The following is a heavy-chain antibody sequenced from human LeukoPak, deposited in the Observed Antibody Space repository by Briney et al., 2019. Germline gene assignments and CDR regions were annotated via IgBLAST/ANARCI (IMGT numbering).Heavy chain of an antibody. J-gene: IGHJ6*02. CDR2: IIPIFGTA. Sequence: ASVKVSCKASGGTFSSYAISWVRQAPGQGREWMGGIIPIFGTANYAQKFQGRVTIIADESTSTAYMELSSLRSEDTAVYYCVSEGASTIYGMDVWGQGTTVTVSS. CDR1: GGTFSSYA. D-gene: IGHD5/OR15-5a*01. V-gene: IGHV1-69*13. CDR3: VSEGASTIYGMDV.